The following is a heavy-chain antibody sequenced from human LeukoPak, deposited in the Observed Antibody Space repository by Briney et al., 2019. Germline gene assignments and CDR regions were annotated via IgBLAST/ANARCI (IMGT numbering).Heavy chain of an antibody. CDR3: ARETCSGGSCYYFDY. Sequence: GGSLRLSCAASGFTFSDYYMSWIRQAPGKGLEWVSVICSGGSTYYADSVKGRFTISRDNSKNTLYLQMNSLRAEDTAVYYCARETCSGGSCYYFDYWGQGTLVTVSS. CDR2: ICSGGST. V-gene: IGHV3-53*01. J-gene: IGHJ4*02. D-gene: IGHD2-15*01. CDR1: GFTFSDYY.